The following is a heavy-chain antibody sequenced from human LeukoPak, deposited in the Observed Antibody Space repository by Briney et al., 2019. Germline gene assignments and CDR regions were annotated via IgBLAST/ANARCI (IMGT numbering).Heavy chain of an antibody. V-gene: IGHV3-11*04. CDR3: AKEFTPESSGFDAFDI. Sequence: AGGSLRLSCAASGFTFSNAWMSWVRQAPGKGLEWVAYISSGGGTIYYADSVRGRFTISRDNAKNSLYLQMNSLRAEDTAVYYCAKEFTPESSGFDAFDIWGQGTMVTVSS. J-gene: IGHJ3*02. D-gene: IGHD3-22*01. CDR1: GFTFSNAW. CDR2: ISSGGGTI.